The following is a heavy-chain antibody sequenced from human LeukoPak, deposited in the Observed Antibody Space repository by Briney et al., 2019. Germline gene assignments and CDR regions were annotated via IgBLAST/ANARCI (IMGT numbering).Heavy chain of an antibody. J-gene: IGHJ4*02. CDR2: IKSKTDGDTT. Sequence: PGGSLRLSCAASGFTFNNAWMSWVRQAPGKGLEWVGRIKSKTDGDTTDYAAPVKGRFTISRDDSKNTLYLQMNSLKTEDTAVYYCTTDLGRSRLAPRFYYWGQGTLVTVSS. CDR1: GFTFNNAW. CDR3: TTDLGRSRLAPRFYY. V-gene: IGHV3-15*01. D-gene: IGHD6-6*01.